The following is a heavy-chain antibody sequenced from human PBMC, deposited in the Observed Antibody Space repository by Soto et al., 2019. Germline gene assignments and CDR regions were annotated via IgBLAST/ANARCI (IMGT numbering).Heavy chain of an antibody. CDR2: INSDGSST. CDR1: GFTFSSYW. CDR3: ASENYDYVWGSYRPPAY. D-gene: IGHD3-16*02. V-gene: IGHV3-74*01. J-gene: IGHJ4*02. Sequence: GGSLRLSCAASGFTFSSYWMHWVRQAPGKGLVWVSRINSDGSSTSYADSVKGRFTISRDNAKNTLYLQMNSLRAEDTAVYYCASENYDYVWGSYRPPAYWGQGTLVTVPS.